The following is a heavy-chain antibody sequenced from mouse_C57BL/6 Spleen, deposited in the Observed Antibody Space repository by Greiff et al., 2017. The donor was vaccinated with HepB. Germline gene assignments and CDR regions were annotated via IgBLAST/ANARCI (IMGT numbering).Heavy chain of an antibody. CDR1: GYTFTSYW. CDR2: IHPSDSDT. J-gene: IGHJ3*01. V-gene: IGHV1-74*01. Sequence: QVQLQQPGAELVKPGASVKVSCKASGYTFTSYWMHWVKQRPGQGLEWIGRIHPSDSDTNYNQKFKGKATLTVDKSSSTAYMQLSSLTSEDSAVYYCAISIYYDYDGFAYWGQGTLVTVSA. D-gene: IGHD2-4*01. CDR3: AISIYYDYDGFAY.